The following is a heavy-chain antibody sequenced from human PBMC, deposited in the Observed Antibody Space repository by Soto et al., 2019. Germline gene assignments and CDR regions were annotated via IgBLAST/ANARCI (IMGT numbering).Heavy chain of an antibody. CDR1: GYTFTSYA. CDR2: INAGNGNT. Sequence: ASVKVSCKASGYTFTSYAMHWVRQAPGQRLEWMGWINAGNGNTKYSQKFQGRVAITTDTSTSTAYMELSSLRSEDTAVYYCARGGKYCTNGVCYFYGMDVWGQGTTVTVSS. D-gene: IGHD2-8*01. CDR3: ARGGKYCTNGVCYFYGMDV. V-gene: IGHV1-3*01. J-gene: IGHJ6*02.